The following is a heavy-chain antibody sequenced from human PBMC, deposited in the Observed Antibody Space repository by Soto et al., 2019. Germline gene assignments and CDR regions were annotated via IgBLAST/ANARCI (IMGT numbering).Heavy chain of an antibody. V-gene: IGHV2-5*02. CDR1: GFSLSTSGVG. CDR3: THHGYYSYGMDV. Sequence: QITLKESGPTLVRPRQTLTLTCTFSGFSLSTSGVGVGWIRQSPGKALEWLALIFWDDDKRYSPSLKSRLSITKGTSKNQVVLTMTKMDPVDAGTYYCTHHGYYSYGMDVWGQGTTVTVSS. CDR2: IFWDDDK. J-gene: IGHJ6*02.